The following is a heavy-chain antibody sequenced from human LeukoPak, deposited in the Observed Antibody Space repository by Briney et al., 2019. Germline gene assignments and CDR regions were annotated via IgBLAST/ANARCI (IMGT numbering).Heavy chain of an antibody. CDR2: IYTGGDT. Sequence: GGSLRLSCEASGFIVSTKYMAWVRQAPGKGLEWVSVIYTGGDTYYADSVKGRFSVSRDMSKNTINLQMNSLRAEDAAVYYCAGLTGYFDYWGQGTLVTVSS. CDR1: GFIVSTKY. J-gene: IGHJ4*02. CDR3: AGLTGYFDY. V-gene: IGHV3-53*01.